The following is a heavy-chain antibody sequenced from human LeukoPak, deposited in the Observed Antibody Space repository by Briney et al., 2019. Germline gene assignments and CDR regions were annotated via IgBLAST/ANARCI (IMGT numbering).Heavy chain of an antibody. D-gene: IGHD4-17*01. CDR3: VRDPHGRGMDV. CDR1: GGSISSNNW. V-gene: IGHV4-4*02. Sequence: SETLSLTCAVSGGSISSNNWWSWVRQPPGKGLEWIGEIYHHGATNYNPSLKSRVTLSVDTSKNQFSLQLNSVTPEDTAVYYCVRDPHGRGMDVWGQGTTVTVSS. J-gene: IGHJ6*02. CDR2: IYHHGAT.